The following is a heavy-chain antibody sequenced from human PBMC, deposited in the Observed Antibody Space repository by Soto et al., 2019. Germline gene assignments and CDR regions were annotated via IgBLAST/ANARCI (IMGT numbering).Heavy chain of an antibody. J-gene: IGHJ4*02. Sequence: GGSLRLSCAASGFTFSSYGMHWVRQAPGKGLEWVAVISYDGSNKYYADSVKGRFTISRDNSKNTLYLQMSSLRAEDTAVYYCAKGQTLGYCTNGVCEPFDYWGQGTLVTVSS. D-gene: IGHD2-8*01. CDR2: ISYDGSNK. CDR1: GFTFSSYG. V-gene: IGHV3-30*18. CDR3: AKGQTLGYCTNGVCEPFDY.